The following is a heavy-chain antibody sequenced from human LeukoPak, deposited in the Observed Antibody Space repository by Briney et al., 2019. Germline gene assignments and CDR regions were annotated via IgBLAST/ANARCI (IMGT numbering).Heavy chain of an antibody. J-gene: IGHJ4*02. Sequence: GESLKISCKASGYSFTSCWIDWVRQMPGKGLEWMGIIDPSDSDTRCTPSFQGQVTISADKSLTTAYLQWNSLKASDTAMYYCARQTAMGRSGDYWGQGTLVIVSS. CDR3: ARQTAMGRSGDY. V-gene: IGHV5-51*01. CDR1: GYSFTSCW. D-gene: IGHD5-18*01. CDR2: IDPSDSDT.